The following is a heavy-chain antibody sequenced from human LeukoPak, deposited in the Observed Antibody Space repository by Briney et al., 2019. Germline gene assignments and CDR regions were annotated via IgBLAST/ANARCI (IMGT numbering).Heavy chain of an antibody. Sequence: ASVKVSCKASGYTFTGYYMHWVRQAPGRGLEWMGWINPNSGGTNYAQKFQGRVTMTRDTSISTAYMELSRLRSDDTAVYYCARGSRWDGYNSIPFDYWGQGTLVTVSS. J-gene: IGHJ4*02. CDR2: INPNSGGT. V-gene: IGHV1-2*02. D-gene: IGHD5-24*01. CDR1: GYTFTGYY. CDR3: ARGSRWDGYNSIPFDY.